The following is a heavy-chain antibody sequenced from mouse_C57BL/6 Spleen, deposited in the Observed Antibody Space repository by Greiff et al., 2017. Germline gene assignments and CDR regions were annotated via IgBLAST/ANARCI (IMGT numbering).Heavy chain of an antibody. V-gene: IGHV5-17*01. CDR3: ARRDYYDSSPYYAMDY. CDR2: ISSGSSTI. Sequence: EVKLVESGGGLVKPGGSLKLSCAASGFTFSDYGMHWVRQAPEKGLEWVAYISSGSSTIYYADTVKGRFTISRDNAKNTLFLQMTSLRSEDTAMYYCARRDYYDSSPYYAMDYWGQGTSVTVSS. D-gene: IGHD1-1*01. CDR1: GFTFSDYG. J-gene: IGHJ4*01.